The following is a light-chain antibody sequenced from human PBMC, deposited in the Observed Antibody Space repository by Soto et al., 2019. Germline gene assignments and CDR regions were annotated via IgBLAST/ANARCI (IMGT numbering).Light chain of an antibody. CDR3: QQYNTYSRT. V-gene: IGKV1-5*03. CDR2: KAS. Sequence: DIQMTQSPSTLSASVGARVTVTCRASQSISTSLAWYQQKPGKAPKLLIYKASSLESGVPSRFSGSGSGTEFTLTISSLQPDDFATYYCQQYNTYSRTFGQGTKVDIK. J-gene: IGKJ1*01. CDR1: QSISTS.